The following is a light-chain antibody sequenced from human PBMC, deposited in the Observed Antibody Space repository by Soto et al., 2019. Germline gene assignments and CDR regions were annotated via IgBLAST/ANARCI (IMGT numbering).Light chain of an antibody. J-gene: IGLJ2*01. V-gene: IGLV2-23*01. CDR3: CSYADIGTWI. CDR2: EGS. Sequence: QSALTQPASVSGSPGQSITISCTGTNSDVGSYNFVSWYQQHPGKAPKLMIYEGSKRPSGVSNRFSGSKSANTASLTISGLQAEDEADYYCCSYADIGTWIFGGGTKVTVL. CDR1: NSDVGSYNF.